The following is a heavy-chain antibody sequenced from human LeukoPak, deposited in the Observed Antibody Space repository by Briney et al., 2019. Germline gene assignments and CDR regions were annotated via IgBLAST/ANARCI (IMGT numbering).Heavy chain of an antibody. CDR1: GYSFTNYW. Sequence: GESLKISCRGSGYSFTNYWIAWVRQMPGKTPEWMGIIYPGDSDTRYNPSFQGQVTISADKSISTAYLQWSSLKASDTAMYYCALRGAYDDRFDFWGQGTLVTVSS. J-gene: IGHJ4*02. CDR3: ALRGAYDDRFDF. V-gene: IGHV5-51*01. D-gene: IGHD5-12*01. CDR2: IYPGDSDT.